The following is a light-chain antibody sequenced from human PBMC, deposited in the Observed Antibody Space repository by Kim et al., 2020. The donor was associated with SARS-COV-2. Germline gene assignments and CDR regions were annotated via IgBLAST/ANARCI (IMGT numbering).Light chain of an antibody. CDR3: QQYGGSPWT. CDR1: QTVGANF. J-gene: IGKJ1*01. Sequence: DIVLTQSPGTLSLSPGETATLSCRASQTVGANFLAWYQQKPGQAPRLLIYDASTRASGIPDRFSGSGSGTDFTLTISRLEPEDFAVYSCQQYGGSPWTFGQGTKVDIK. V-gene: IGKV3-20*01. CDR2: DAS.